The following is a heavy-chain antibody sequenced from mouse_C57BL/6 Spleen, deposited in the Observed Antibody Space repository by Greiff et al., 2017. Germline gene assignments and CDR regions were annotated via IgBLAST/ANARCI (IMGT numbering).Heavy chain of an antibody. D-gene: IGHD1-1*01. CDR1: GFTFSDYY. CDR2: INYDGSST. CDR3: ARDYYGSRRDWYFDV. J-gene: IGHJ1*03. V-gene: IGHV5-16*01. Sequence: EVHLVESEGGLVQPGSSMKLSCTASGFTFSDYYMAWVRQVPEKGLEWVANINYDGSSTYYLDSLKSRFIISGDTAKNILYLQMSSLKSEDTATYYCARDYYGSRRDWYFDVWGTGTTVTVSS.